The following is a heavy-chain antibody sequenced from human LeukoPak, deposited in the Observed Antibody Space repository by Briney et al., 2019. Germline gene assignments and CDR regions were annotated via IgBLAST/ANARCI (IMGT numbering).Heavy chain of an antibody. D-gene: IGHD3-22*01. J-gene: IGHJ5*02. CDR1: AGTFSSYT. CDR3: ARDGHVVIPYNWFDP. V-gene: IGHV1-69*04. Sequence: SVKVSCKASAGTFSSYTISWVRQAPGQGLEWMGRIIPILGIANYAQKFQGRVTITADKSTSTAYMELSSLRSEDTAVYYCARDGHVVIPYNWFDPWGQGTLVTVSS. CDR2: IIPILGIA.